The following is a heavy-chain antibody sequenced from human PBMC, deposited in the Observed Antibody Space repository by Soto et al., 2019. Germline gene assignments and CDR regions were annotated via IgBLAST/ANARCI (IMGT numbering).Heavy chain of an antibody. CDR3: ARDPGSGWYNRFDP. Sequence: ASVKVSCKSSGYTFTSYGISCVRQAPGQGLEWMGWISAYNGNTNYAQKLQGRVTMTTDTSTSTAYMELRSLRSDDTAVYYCARDPGSGWYNRFDPWGQGTLVTVSS. CDR2: ISAYNGNT. D-gene: IGHD6-19*01. J-gene: IGHJ5*02. CDR1: GYTFTSYG. V-gene: IGHV1-18*01.